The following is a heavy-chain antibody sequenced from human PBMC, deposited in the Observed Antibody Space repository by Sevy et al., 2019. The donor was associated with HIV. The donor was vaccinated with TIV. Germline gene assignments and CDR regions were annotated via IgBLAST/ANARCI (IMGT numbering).Heavy chain of an antibody. V-gene: IGHV3-23*01. D-gene: IGHD6-19*01. CDR3: AKDLAVAVTRPFDY. CDR2: ISGSGGST. J-gene: IGHJ4*02. Sequence: GGSLRLSCAASGFTFSSYAMSWVRQAPGKGLEWVSAISGSGGSTYYADSVKGRFTISRDNSKNTLYPQMNSLRAEDTAVYYCAKDLAVAVTRPFDYWGQGTLVTVS. CDR1: GFTFSSYA.